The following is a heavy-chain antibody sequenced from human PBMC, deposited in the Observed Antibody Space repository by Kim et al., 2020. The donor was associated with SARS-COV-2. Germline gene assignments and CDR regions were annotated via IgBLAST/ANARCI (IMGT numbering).Heavy chain of an antibody. Sequence: SETLSLTCTVSGGSISSSSYYWGWIRQPPGKGLEWIGSIYYSGSTYYNPSLKSRVTISVDTSKNQFSLKLSSVTAADTAVYYCARDDSKGDILTGYYNYYYYGMDVWGQGTTVTVSS. J-gene: IGHJ6*02. CDR3: ARDDSKGDILTGYYNYYYYGMDV. D-gene: IGHD3-9*01. V-gene: IGHV4-39*07. CDR1: GGSISSSSYY. CDR2: IYYSGST.